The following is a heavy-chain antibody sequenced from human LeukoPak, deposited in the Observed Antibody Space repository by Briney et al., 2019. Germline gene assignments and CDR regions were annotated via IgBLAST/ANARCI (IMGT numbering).Heavy chain of an antibody. CDR2: IKEDGSEK. CDR3: ARFFPRWDRPYYFDH. V-gene: IGHV3-7*01. CDR1: GFTFRKYW. D-gene: IGHD3-16*01. Sequence: GGSLRLSCTVSGFTFRKYWMSWVRQAPGKGLEWVANIKEDGSEKNYVDSVKGRCTISRDNSKNSVDLQMNSLRGEDTAVYYCARFFPRWDRPYYFDHWGQGTLVTVSS. J-gene: IGHJ4*02.